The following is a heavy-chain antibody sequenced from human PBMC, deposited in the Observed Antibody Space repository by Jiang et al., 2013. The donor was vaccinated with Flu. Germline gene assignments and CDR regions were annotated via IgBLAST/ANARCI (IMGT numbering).Heavy chain of an antibody. D-gene: IGHD3-10*01. CDR1: GFTFSSYG. CDR2: IWYDGSNK. J-gene: IGHJ6*02. V-gene: IGHV3-33*08. CDR3: ARGGVTMVRKTKYYYYGMDV. Sequence: PGRSLRLSCAASGFTFSSYGMHWVRQAPGKGPEWVAVIWYDGSNKYYADSVKGRFTISRDNSKNTLYLQMNSLRAEDTAVYYCARGGVTMVRKTKYYYYGMDVWGQGTTVTVSS.